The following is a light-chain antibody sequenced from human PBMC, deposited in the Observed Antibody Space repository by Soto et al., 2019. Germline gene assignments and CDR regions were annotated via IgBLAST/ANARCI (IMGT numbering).Light chain of an antibody. CDR2: AAS. J-gene: IGKJ2*01. Sequence: EIVMTQSPATLSVSPGERATLSCRASQSVSSKLAWYQQKPGQAPRLLIYAASTRATGIPARFSGSGSGTEVTLTSTSLQSEDVAVYYCQQYSNWPPYTFGQGTKLEIK. CDR1: QSVSSK. V-gene: IGKV3-15*01. CDR3: QQYSNWPPYT.